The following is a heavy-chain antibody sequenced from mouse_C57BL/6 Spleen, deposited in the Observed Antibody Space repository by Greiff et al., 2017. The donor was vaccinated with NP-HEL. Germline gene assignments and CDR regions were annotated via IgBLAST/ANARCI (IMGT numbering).Heavy chain of an antibody. CDR3: TRDGNGYHLDY. Sequence: EVQRVESGEGLVKPGGSLKLSCAASGFTFSSYAMSWVRQTPEKRLEWVAYISSGGDYIYYADTVKGRFTISRDNARNTLYLQMSSLKSEDTAMYYCTRDGNGYHLDYWGQGTTLTVSS. V-gene: IGHV5-9-1*02. CDR1: GFTFSSYA. D-gene: IGHD2-2*01. J-gene: IGHJ2*01. CDR2: ISSGGDYI.